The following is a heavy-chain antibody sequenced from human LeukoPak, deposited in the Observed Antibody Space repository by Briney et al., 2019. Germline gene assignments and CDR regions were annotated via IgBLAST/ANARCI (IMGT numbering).Heavy chain of an antibody. CDR3: AKDLLAGKGRGLVDY. D-gene: IGHD6-19*01. V-gene: IGHV3-23*01. J-gene: IGHJ4*02. CDR1: GFTVSSNY. Sequence: GGSLRLSCAASGFTVSSNYMSWVRQAPGKGLEWVSSISGSGGNTYYADSVKGRFTISRDNSKNTLYLQMNSLRAEDTAVYYCAKDLLAGKGRGLVDYWGQGTLVTVSS. CDR2: ISGSGGNT.